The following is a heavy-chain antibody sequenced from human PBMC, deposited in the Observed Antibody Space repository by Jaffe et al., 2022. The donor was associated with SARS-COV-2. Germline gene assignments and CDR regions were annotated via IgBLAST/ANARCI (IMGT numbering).Heavy chain of an antibody. Sequence: EVQLVESGGGLVQPGGSLRLSCAASGFTFSSHWMHWVRQAPGKGLVWVSRINSDGSSTSYADSVKGRFTISRDNAKNTLYLQMNNLRAEDTAVYYCATGLALVETPDYWGQGTLVTVSS. J-gene: IGHJ4*02. CDR2: INSDGSST. CDR3: ATGLALVETPDY. CDR1: GFTFSSHW. V-gene: IGHV3-74*01. D-gene: IGHD3-16*01.